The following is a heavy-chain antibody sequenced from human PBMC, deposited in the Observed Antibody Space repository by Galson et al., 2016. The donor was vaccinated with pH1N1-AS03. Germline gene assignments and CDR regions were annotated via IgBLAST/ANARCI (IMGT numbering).Heavy chain of an antibody. CDR3: ARETRLNMDRGPTFFFDY. CDR1: GYTFTDYY. Sequence: SVKVSCKASGYTFTDYYIHWVRQAPGQALEWMGRINPKRGGTNYSQRFQGRVAMTRDTSVSTAYMDLIRLGSDDTAVYYCARETRLNMDRGPTFFFDYWGQGSLVTVSS. D-gene: IGHD3-10*01. CDR2: INPKRGGT. V-gene: IGHV1-2*06. J-gene: IGHJ4*02.